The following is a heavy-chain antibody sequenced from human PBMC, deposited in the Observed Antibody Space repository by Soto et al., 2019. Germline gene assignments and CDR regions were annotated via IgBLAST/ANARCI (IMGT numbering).Heavy chain of an antibody. V-gene: IGHV4-31*03. Sequence: SETLSLTCTVSGGSISSGGYYWSWIRQHPGKGLEWIGYIYYSGSTYYNPSLKSRVTISVDTSKNQFSLKLSSVTAADTAVYYCARGFLTTPKGCWFDPWGQGTLVTVSS. CDR2: IYYSGST. CDR3: ARGFLTTPKGCWFDP. CDR1: GGSISSGGYY. J-gene: IGHJ5*02. D-gene: IGHD4-4*01.